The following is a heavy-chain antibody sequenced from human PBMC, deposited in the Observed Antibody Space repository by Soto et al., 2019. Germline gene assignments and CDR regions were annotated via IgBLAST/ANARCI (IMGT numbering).Heavy chain of an antibody. CDR2: INHSGST. Sequence: SETLSLTCAVYGGSFSGYYWSWIRQPPGKGLEWIGEINHSGSTNYNPSLKSRVTISVDTSKNQFSLKLSSVTAADTAVYYCARGALRFVEGVEPYYYYMDVWGKGTTVTVSS. CDR1: GGSFSGYY. J-gene: IGHJ6*03. V-gene: IGHV4-34*01. D-gene: IGHD3-3*01. CDR3: ARGALRFVEGVEPYYYYMDV.